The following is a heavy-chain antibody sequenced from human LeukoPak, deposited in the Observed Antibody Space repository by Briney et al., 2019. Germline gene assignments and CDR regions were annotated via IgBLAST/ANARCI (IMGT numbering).Heavy chain of an antibody. J-gene: IGHJ4*02. CDR2: ISGSGGST. V-gene: IGHV3-23*01. D-gene: IGHD3-10*01. CDR3: AKGGVTYYYGSGSPQDY. CDR1: GFTFSSYA. Sequence: GGSLRLSCAASGFTFSSYAMSWVRRAPGKGLEWVSAISGSGGSTYYADSVKGRFTISRDNSKNTLYLQMNSLRAEDTAVYYCAKGGVTYYYGSGSPQDYWGQGTLVTVSS.